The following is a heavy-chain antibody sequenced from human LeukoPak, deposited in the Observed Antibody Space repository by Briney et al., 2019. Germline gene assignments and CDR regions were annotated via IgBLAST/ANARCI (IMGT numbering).Heavy chain of an antibody. D-gene: IGHD6-19*01. Sequence: GGSLRLSCAASGFTFSSYGMHWVRQAPGKGLEWVAVIWYDGSTKYYADSVKGRFTISRDNSKNTLYLQMNSLRAEDTAVYYCARDGAPSWGGSGWTGFDYWGQGTLVTVSS. V-gene: IGHV3-33*01. J-gene: IGHJ4*02. CDR1: GFTFSSYG. CDR2: IWYDGSTK. CDR3: ARDGAPSWGGSGWTGFDY.